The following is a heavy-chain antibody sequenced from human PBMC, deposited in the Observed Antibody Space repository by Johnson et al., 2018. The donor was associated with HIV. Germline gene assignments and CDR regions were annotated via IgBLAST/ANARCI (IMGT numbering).Heavy chain of an antibody. V-gene: IGHV3-11*04. Sequence: QEKLVESGGGLVKPGGSLRLSCAGSGFTLSDYYMSWVRQAPGKGLEWIAYISGGGVGTFYADSVKGRFTMSRDNAKKSLYLQMNSLRAEDKAVYYCAREEGTDILTRGDAFDIWGQGTMVTVSS. CDR1: GFTLSDYY. CDR3: AREEGTDILTRGDAFDI. D-gene: IGHD3-9*01. J-gene: IGHJ3*02. CDR2: ISGGGVGT.